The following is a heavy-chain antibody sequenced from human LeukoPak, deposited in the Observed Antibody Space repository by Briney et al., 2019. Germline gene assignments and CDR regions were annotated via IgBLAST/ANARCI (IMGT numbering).Heavy chain of an antibody. V-gene: IGHV1-69*05. D-gene: IGHD6-19*01. CDR1: GGTFSSYA. J-gene: IGHJ4*02. CDR3: ATTPGRTRNRPGIAVADPDY. CDR2: IIPIFGTA. Sequence: SVKVSYKASGGTFSSYAISWVRQAPGQGLEWMGRIIPIFGTANYAQKFQGRVTITTDESTSTAYMELSSLRSEDTAVYYCATTPGRTRNRPGIAVADPDYWGQGTLVTVSS.